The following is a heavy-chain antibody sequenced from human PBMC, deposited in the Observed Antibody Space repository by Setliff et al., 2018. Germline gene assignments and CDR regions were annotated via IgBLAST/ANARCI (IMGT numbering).Heavy chain of an antibody. CDR3: AREGKEGFGELPDYYYYYMDV. CDR1: GGSIGSSNW. D-gene: IGHD3-10*01. CDR2: IYYSGST. V-gene: IGHV4-31*11. Sequence: SETLSLTCAVSGGSIGSSNWWSWIRQHPGKGLEWIGYIYYSGSTYYNPSLKSRVTISVDTSKNQFSLKLSSVTAADTAVYYCAREGKEGFGELPDYYYYYMDVWGKGTTVTVSS. J-gene: IGHJ6*03.